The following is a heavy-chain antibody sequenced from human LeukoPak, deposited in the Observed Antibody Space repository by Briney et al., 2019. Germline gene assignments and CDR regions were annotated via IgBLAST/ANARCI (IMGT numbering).Heavy chain of an antibody. D-gene: IGHD3-10*01. CDR1: GFTFSSHG. CDR2: IRYDGSDK. CDR3: ANLPIRGSGSYYTDY. V-gene: IGHV3-30*02. Sequence: HPGGSLRLSCAASGFTFSSHGMHWDRQAPGKGLEWVAFIRYDGSDKYYADSVKGRFTISRDNSKNTLYLQMNSLRAEDTAAYYCANLPIRGSGSYYTDYWGQGTLVTVSS. J-gene: IGHJ4*02.